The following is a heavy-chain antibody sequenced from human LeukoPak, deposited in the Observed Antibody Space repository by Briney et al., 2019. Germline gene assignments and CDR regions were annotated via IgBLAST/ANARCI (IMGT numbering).Heavy chain of an antibody. CDR3: AKWSGWYRFNYYGMDV. J-gene: IGHJ6*02. D-gene: IGHD6-19*01. V-gene: IGHV3-23*01. CDR2: ISGSGGST. Sequence: GGSLRLSCAASGFTFSSYSMNWVRQAPGKGLEWVSAISGSGGSTYYADSVKGRFTISRDNSKNTLYLQMNSLRAEDTAVYYCAKWSGWYRFNYYGMDVWGQGTTVTVSS. CDR1: GFTFSSYS.